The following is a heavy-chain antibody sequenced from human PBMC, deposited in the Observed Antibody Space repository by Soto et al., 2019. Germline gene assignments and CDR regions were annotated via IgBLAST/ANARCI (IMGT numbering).Heavy chain of an antibody. J-gene: IGHJ6*02. CDR2: ISGSGGST. D-gene: IGHD3-9*01. CDR3: AKRSSDDILTGHYYYYGMDV. V-gene: IGHV3-23*01. CDR1: GFTFSSYA. Sequence: PGGSLRLSCAASGFTFSSYAMSWVRQAPGKGLEWVSAISGSGGSTYYADSVKGRFTISRDNSKNTLYLQMNSLRAEDTAVYYCAKRSSDDILTGHYYYYGMDVWGQGTTVTVSS.